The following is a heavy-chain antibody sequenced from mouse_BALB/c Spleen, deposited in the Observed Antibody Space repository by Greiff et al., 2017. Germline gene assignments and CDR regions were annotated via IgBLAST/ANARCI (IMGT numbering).Heavy chain of an antibody. Sequence: DVQLVESGGGLVKPGGSLKLSCAASGFTFSDYYMYWVRQTPEKRLEWVATISDGGSYTYYPDSVKGRFTISRDNAKNNLYLQMSSLKSEDTAMYYCARDRGYGYDWFAYWGQGTLVTVSA. CDR2: ISDGGSYT. V-gene: IGHV5-4*02. CDR1: GFTFSDYY. J-gene: IGHJ3*01. D-gene: IGHD2-2*01. CDR3: ARDRGYGYDWFAY.